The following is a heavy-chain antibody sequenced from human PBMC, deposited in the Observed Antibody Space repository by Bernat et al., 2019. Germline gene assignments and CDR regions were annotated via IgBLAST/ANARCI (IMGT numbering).Heavy chain of an antibody. V-gene: IGHV3-30*18. CDR3: AKDWIGCGSYVLDY. CDR1: GFTFSSYG. J-gene: IGHJ4*02. D-gene: IGHD1-26*01. Sequence: QVQLVESGGGVVQPGRSLRLSCVASGFTFSSYGMHWVRQDPGKGLEWVAVISYDGSNKNYSVSVKGRFTISRGKSKITLYLQMSSLCARDTAVYHYAKDWIGCGSYVLDYCGQGALGTVSS. CDR2: ISYDGSNK.